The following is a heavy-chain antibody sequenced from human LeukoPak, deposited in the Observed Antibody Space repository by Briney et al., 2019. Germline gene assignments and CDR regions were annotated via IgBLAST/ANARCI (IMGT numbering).Heavy chain of an antibody. CDR2: IYYSGST. CDR3: ARLYYDFWSGYSDRDDYYYYMDV. CDR1: GGSISSSSYY. D-gene: IGHD3-3*01. J-gene: IGHJ6*03. V-gene: IGHV4-39*01. Sequence: SETLSLTCTVSGGSISSSSYYWGWIRQPPGKGLEWIGSIYYSGSTYYNPSLKSRVTISVDTSKNQFSLKLSSVTAADTAVYYCARLYYDFWSGYSDRDDYYYYMDVWGKGTTVTVSS.